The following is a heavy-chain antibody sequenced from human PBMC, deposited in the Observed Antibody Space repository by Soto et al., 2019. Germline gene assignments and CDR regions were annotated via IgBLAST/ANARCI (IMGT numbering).Heavy chain of an antibody. CDR1: GFAFSSYG. CDR3: VXXXXXXXXSVPYS. J-gene: IGHJ4*02. Sequence: QAQLVESGGGVVQPGRSLRLSCAASGFAFSSYGMHWVRQAPGTGLEWVAVISYDGSLQHYADSVKGRFTISRDNSKNMVLLQMSSLRAEDTAVYXXVXXXXXXXXSVPYSWGQGTLVSVSS. CDR2: ISYDGSLQ. V-gene: IGHV3-30*03.